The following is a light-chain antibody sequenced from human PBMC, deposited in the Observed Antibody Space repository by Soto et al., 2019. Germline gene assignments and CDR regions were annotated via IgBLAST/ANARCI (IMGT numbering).Light chain of an antibody. V-gene: IGKV3-20*01. CDR2: IAS. CDR1: QSVGSF. CDR3: QQYATSRT. Sequence: EIVLTQSPATLSLSPGERATLSCRASQSVGSFLAWYQQKPGQAPRLLIYIASNRPTGIPDRFSGSGSGTDFTLTISRLEPEDFAMYYCQQYATSRTFGQGTKVDIK. J-gene: IGKJ1*01.